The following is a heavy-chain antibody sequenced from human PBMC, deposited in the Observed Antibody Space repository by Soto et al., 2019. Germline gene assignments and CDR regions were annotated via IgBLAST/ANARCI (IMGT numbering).Heavy chain of an antibody. Sequence: GGSLRLSCEATGFTFSSHEMNWIRQTPGKRLEWIAKISGSGSTINYADSVKGRFTIPRDNVQRTLHLQMDSLRVEDTGVYYCARGGVYWGRGTLVTVSS. J-gene: IGHJ1*01. CDR2: ISGSGSTI. D-gene: IGHD2-8*01. V-gene: IGHV3-48*03. CDR3: ARGGVY. CDR1: GFTFSSHE.